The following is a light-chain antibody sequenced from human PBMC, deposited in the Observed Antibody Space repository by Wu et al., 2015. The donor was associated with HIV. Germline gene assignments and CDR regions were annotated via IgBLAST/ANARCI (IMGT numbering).Light chain of an antibody. CDR1: RTITNY. Sequence: DVQMTQSPSSLSASVGDRVTITCRASRTITNYLNWYQQKPGKAPKLLIYAASSLQSGVPSRFSGSGSGTDFTLTISSLQPEDFATYYCQQSYSTLWTLGQGTKVEIK. CDR3: QQSYSTLWT. V-gene: IGKV1-39*01. J-gene: IGKJ1*01. CDR2: AAS.